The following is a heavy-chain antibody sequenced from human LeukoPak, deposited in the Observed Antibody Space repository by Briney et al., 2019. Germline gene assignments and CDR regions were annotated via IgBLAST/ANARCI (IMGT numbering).Heavy chain of an antibody. J-gene: IGHJ4*02. CDR3: AKDYIRRAWD. CDR1: GFTFSSDA. Sequence: GGSLRLSCAASGFTFSSDAMGWVRQAPGKGLEWVSAISAGGNTYYADSVKGRFTISRDNSKNTLYLQMSSLSAEGTALYYCAKDYIRRAWDWGQGTLVTVSS. V-gene: IGHV3-23*01. D-gene: IGHD3-16*01. CDR2: ISAGGNT.